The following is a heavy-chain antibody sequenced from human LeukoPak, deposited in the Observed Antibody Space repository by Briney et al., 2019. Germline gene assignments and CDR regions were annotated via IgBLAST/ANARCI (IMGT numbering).Heavy chain of an antibody. CDR1: GYTFTSYY. CDR3: AGDLWEQQLVLRGGNWCDP. V-gene: IGHV1-46*01. D-gene: IGHD6-13*01. J-gene: IGHJ5*02. Sequence: ASVKVSCKASGYTFTSYYMYWVRLAPGQGLEWMGIINPSGGSTSYAQKFQGRVTMTRDRSTSTVYMELTNLRSEDPAVYYCAGDLWEQQLVLRGGNWCDPWGQGTLVTVSS. CDR2: INPSGGST.